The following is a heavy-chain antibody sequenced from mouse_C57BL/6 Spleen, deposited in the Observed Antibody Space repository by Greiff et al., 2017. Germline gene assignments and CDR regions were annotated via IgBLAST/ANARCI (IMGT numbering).Heavy chain of an antibody. D-gene: IGHD2-14*01. CDR3: ARDARYYAMEY. CDR2: SRNKANDYTT. Sequence: DVQLVESGGGLVQSGRSLRLSCATSGFTFSDFYMAWVRQAPGKGLEWIAASRNKANDYTTEYSASVKGRFIVSRDTSQSILYLQMNALRAEDTAIDYCARDARYYAMEYWGKGTSVTVS. J-gene: IGHJ4*01. CDR1: GFTFSDFY. V-gene: IGHV7-1*01.